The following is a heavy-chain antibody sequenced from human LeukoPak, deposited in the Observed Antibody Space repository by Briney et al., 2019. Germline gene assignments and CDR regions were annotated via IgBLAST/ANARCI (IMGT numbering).Heavy chain of an antibody. CDR3: ATISFYSHSSGPREGY. V-gene: IGHV3-11*01. D-gene: IGHD3-22*01. CDR1: GFIFSDFY. Sequence: PGGSLRLSCVASGFIFSDFYMSWIRQAPGKGLEWVSYISSSGSTIYYADSVKGRFTISRDNAKNSLYLQMNSLTAEDTAVYFCATISFYSHSSGPREGYWGQGTLVTVSS. J-gene: IGHJ4*02. CDR2: ISSSGSTI.